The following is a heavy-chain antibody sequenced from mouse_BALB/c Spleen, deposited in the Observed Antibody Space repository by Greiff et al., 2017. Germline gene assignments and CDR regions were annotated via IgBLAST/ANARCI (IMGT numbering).Heavy chain of an antibody. CDR3: ARVPYYGNYWYFDV. D-gene: IGHD2-10*01. CDR2: ISYDGSN. Sequence: DVQLQESGPGLVKPSQSLSLTCSVTGYSITSGYYWNWIRQFPGNKLEWMGYISYDGSNNYNPSLKNRISITRDTSKNQFFLKLNSVTTEDTATYYCARVPYYGNYWYFDVWGAGTTVTVSS. V-gene: IGHV3-6*02. CDR1: GYSITSGYY. J-gene: IGHJ1*01.